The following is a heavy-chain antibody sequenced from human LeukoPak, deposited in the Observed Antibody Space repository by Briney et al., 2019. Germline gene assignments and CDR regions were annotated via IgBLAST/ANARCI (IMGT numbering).Heavy chain of an antibody. CDR1: GFTFSSYA. J-gene: IGHJ4*02. CDR2: ISYDGSNK. D-gene: IGHD6-13*01. CDR3: AREAAAGVFDY. Sequence: GGSLRLSCAASGFTFSSYAMHWVRQAPGKGLEWVAVISYDGSNKYYADSVKGRFTISRDNSKNTLYLQMNSLRAEDTAVYYCAREAAAGVFDYWGRGTLVTVSS. V-gene: IGHV3-30-3*01.